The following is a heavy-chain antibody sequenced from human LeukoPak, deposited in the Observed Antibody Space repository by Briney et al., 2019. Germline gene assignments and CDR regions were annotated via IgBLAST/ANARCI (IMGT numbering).Heavy chain of an antibody. D-gene: IGHD6-6*01. Sequence: SETLSLTCTVSGGSISSYYWSWIRQPPGKGLEWIGYIYYTGSTNYNPSLKSRVTISVDTSKNQCSLKLSYVNAADTAVYYCARYISSGLDYWGQGTLVTVSS. V-gene: IGHV4-59*08. CDR3: ARYISSGLDY. CDR1: GGSISSYY. CDR2: IYYTGST. J-gene: IGHJ4*02.